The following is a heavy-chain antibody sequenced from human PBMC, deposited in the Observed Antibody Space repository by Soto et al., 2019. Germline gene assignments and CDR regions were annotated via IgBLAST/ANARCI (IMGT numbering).Heavy chain of an antibody. V-gene: IGHV4-31*03. Sequence: PSETLSLTCTVSGGSISSGGYYWSRIRQHPGKGLEWIGYIYYSGSTYYNPSLKSRVTISVDTSKNQFSLKLSSVTAADTAVYYCAREALRYFGPYYYYYMDVWGKGTTVTVSS. CDR1: GGSISSGGYY. CDR2: IYYSGST. J-gene: IGHJ6*03. CDR3: AREALRYFGPYYYYYMDV. D-gene: IGHD3-9*01.